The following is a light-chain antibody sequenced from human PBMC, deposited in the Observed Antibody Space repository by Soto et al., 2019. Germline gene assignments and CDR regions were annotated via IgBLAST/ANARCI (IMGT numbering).Light chain of an antibody. CDR3: QQYYSTPVT. V-gene: IGKV4-1*01. CDR2: WAA. CDR1: QRVFHSAHNTDV. J-gene: IGKJ4*01. Sequence: IVMTQSPHSLAVSLVERATINCTSSQRVFHSAHNTDVLGWYQQKPGQPPKLLIYWAATRKSGVPDRFSGSGYGTDLTLTITGHEAGDVAVYCCQQYYSTPVTFGAGTKVEIK.